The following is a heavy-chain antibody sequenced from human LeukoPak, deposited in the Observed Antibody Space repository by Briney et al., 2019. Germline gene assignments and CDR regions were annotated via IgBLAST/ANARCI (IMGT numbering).Heavy chain of an antibody. CDR1: GFTFSSYW. CDR2: ISYDGSNK. V-gene: IGHV3-30*18. D-gene: IGHD6-13*01. Sequence: GGSLRLSCAASGFTFSSYWMSWVRQAPGKGLEWVAVISYDGSNKYYADSVKGRFTTSRDNSKNTLYLQMNSLRGEDTAVYYCAKRPGIAAAGTDNWFGPWGQGTLVTVSS. J-gene: IGHJ5*02. CDR3: AKRPGIAAAGTDNWFGP.